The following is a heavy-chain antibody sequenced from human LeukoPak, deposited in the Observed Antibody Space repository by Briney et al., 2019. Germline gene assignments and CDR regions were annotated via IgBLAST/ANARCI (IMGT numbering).Heavy chain of an antibody. CDR1: GFTFNIFS. Sequence: GGSLRLSCAGSGFTFNIFSMSWVRQAPGKGLEWISFISSNRTIYYADSVKGRFTISRDNAKNSLYLQMNSLRAQHTSVYYCALIDASTPTWYSLDYWGQGTLVTVSS. CDR2: ISSNRTI. CDR3: ALIDASTPTWYSLDY. J-gene: IGHJ4*02. V-gene: IGHV3-48*01. D-gene: IGHD2-21*01.